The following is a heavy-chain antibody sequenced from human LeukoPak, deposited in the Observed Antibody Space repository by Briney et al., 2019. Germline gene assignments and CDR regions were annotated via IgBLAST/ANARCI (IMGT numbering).Heavy chain of an antibody. CDR2: INPKSGGT. J-gene: IGHJ3*02. CDR3: ARGGDYYDSSGYYDDAFDI. Sequence: ASVKVSCKASGYSFTNYAMNWVRQAPGQGLEWMGWINPKSGGTNYAQKFQGRVTMTRDTSINTAYMELSRLRSGDTAVYYCARGGDYYDSSGYYDDAFDIWGQGTMVTVSS. CDR1: GYSFTNYA. V-gene: IGHV1-2*02. D-gene: IGHD3-22*01.